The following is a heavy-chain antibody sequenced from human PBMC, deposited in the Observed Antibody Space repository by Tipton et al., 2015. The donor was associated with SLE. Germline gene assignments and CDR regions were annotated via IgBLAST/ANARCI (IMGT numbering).Heavy chain of an antibody. V-gene: IGHV1-18*01. Sequence: QLVQSGAEVKKPGASVKVSCKASGYTFTSYAISWVRQAPGQGLEWMGWINPYTGNTDYAQKVQGRVTMTTDTSRSTAYLDLRSLRPDDTAVYYCAERYDTSEIWGQGTMVSVSS. CDR1: GYTFTSYA. CDR2: INPYTGNT. CDR3: AERYDTSEI. J-gene: IGHJ3*02. D-gene: IGHD1-1*01.